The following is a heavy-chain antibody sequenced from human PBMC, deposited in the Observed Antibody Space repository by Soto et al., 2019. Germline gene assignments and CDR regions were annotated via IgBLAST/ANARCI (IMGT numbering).Heavy chain of an antibody. CDR1: GFIFSNFW. CDR2: INQDGSEK. D-gene: IGHD6-25*01. CDR3: AALSIAAVVDF. J-gene: IGHJ4*02. Sequence: EEQLVESGGGLVQPGGSLRLSCAASGFIFSNFWIDWVRQAPGKGLEWVAKINQDGSEKYYVDSVKGRFTISRDNAKNSLYLQMNSLRAEDTAVYYCAALSIAAVVDFWGQGTLITVSS. V-gene: IGHV3-7*01.